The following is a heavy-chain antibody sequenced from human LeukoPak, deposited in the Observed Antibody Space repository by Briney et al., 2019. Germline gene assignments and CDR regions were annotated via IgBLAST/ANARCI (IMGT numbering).Heavy chain of an antibody. CDR1: GFTFSSYW. Sequence: GGSLRLSCAASGFTFSSYWMSWVRQAPGKGLECVANINGESEKRYVDSVKGRFTISRDNAKNSLYLQMISLRVEDTAIYYCARDYLDSSGAHYDYWGQGTLVTVSS. CDR2: INGESEK. CDR3: ARDYLDSSGAHYDY. J-gene: IGHJ4*02. V-gene: IGHV3-7*01. D-gene: IGHD3-22*01.